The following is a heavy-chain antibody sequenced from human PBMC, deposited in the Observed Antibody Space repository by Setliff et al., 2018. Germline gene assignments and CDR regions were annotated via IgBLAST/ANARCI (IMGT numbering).Heavy chain of an antibody. Sequence: GGSLRLSCAASGFIFTSYSLNWVRQAPGKGLEWISFVNSGNTICYADSVRGRFTISRDNARNSLYLEMNSLRADDTAVYYCARDRHVLSSTWDIYSFDYWGQGTLVTVSS. V-gene: IGHV3-48*01. D-gene: IGHD6-13*01. CDR2: VNSGNTI. CDR1: GFIFTSYS. J-gene: IGHJ4*02. CDR3: ARDRHVLSSTWDIYSFDY.